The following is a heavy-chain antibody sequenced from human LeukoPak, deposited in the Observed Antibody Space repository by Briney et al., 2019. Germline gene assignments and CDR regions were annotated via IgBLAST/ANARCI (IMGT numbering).Heavy chain of an antibody. J-gene: IGHJ4*02. CDR2: IYYSGST. CDR1: GGSISSYY. V-gene: IGHV4-59*01. CDR3: ARAGYSSSNFDY. Sequence: PSETLSLTCNVSGGSISSYYWSWIRQPPGKGLEWIGYIYYSGSTNYNPSLKSRVTISVDTSKNQFSLKLSSVTAADTAVYYCARAGYSSSNFDYWGQGTLVTVSS. D-gene: IGHD6-13*01.